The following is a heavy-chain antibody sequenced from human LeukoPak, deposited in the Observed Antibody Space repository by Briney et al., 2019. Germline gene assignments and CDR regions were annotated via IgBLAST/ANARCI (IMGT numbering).Heavy chain of an antibody. V-gene: IGHV3-23*01. CDR3: ATVVSGNWAGIDI. D-gene: IGHD1-14*01. Sequence: GGSLRLSCAASGFTFSSSAVSWVRQARGKGLEWVSTISDSGGSTYYADSVKGRFTISRDNSKNTLYLQKNSMRGDDTALYYCATVVSGNWAGIDIWGQGTMVPVSS. CDR1: GFTFSSSA. CDR2: ISDSGGST. J-gene: IGHJ3*02.